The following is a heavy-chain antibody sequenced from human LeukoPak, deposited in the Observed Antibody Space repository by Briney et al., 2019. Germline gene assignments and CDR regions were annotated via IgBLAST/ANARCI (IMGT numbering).Heavy chain of an antibody. V-gene: IGHV3-64*01. CDR1: GFTFSSYA. CDR3: ARSSTTSCYDF. J-gene: IGHJ4*02. Sequence: GGPVRLSCAASGFTFSSYAMHWVRQAPGKGLEYVSAIISNGGSTYYANSVKGRFTISRYNSKNTLYLQMGSLRGEDMAVYYCARSSTTSCYDFWGRGTLVTVSS. CDR2: IISNGGST. D-gene: IGHD2-2*01.